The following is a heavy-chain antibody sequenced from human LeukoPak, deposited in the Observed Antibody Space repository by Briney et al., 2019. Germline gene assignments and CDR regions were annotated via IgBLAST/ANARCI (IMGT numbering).Heavy chain of an antibody. CDR1: GFAFNFYA. Sequence: GGSLRLSCAASGFAFNFYAMSWVRQAPGKGLQWVSTINANGINTYYADSVRGRFTISRDNSKDTLYLQLNSLRADDTAVYYCARGGRAGWSGSYEDSFDIWGQGTMVTVSS. J-gene: IGHJ3*02. V-gene: IGHV3-23*01. CDR2: INANGINT. D-gene: IGHD1-26*01. CDR3: ARGGRAGWSGSYEDSFDI.